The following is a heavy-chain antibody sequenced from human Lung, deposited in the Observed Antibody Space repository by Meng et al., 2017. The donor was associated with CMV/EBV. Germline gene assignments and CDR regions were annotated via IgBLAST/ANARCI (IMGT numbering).Heavy chain of an antibody. D-gene: IGHD3-22*01. J-gene: IGHJ4*02. CDR3: ARFNAIFYDSSGHYYDH. CDR1: YRFAGYY. CDR2: INGKSGAT. V-gene: IGHV1-2*02. Sequence: YRFAGYYMRWVRQTPGRGLEWMGWINGKSGATNYAQKFQGRVTMTRDTSITTAYMELSRLRSDDTALYYCARFNAIFYDSSGHYYDHWGQGTLVTVSS.